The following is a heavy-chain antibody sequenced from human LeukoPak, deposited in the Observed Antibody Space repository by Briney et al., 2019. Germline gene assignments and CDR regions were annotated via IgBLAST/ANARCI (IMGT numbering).Heavy chain of an antibody. CDR1: GGSFSGYY. CDR3: ARMKTVYDY. J-gene: IGHJ4*02. D-gene: IGHD1-14*01. Sequence: SETLSLTCAVYGGSFSGYYWSWIRQPPGKGLEWIGEINHSGSTNYNPSLKSRVTISVDTSKNQFSLKLSSVTAADTAVYYCARMKTVYDYWGQGTLVTVSS. CDR2: INHSGST. V-gene: IGHV4-34*01.